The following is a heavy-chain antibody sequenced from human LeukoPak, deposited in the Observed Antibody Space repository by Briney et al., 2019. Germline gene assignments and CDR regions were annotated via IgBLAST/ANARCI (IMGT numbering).Heavy chain of an antibody. V-gene: IGHV3-23*01. CDR3: VKGYCISTSCYRLDY. CDR2: ISGSGGST. J-gene: IGHJ4*02. D-gene: IGHD2-2*01. Sequence: RQAPGXXXXXXSAISGSGGSTYYADSVKGRFTISRDNSKNTLYVQMNSLRAEDTAVYYCVKGYCISTSCYRLDYWGQGTLVTVSS.